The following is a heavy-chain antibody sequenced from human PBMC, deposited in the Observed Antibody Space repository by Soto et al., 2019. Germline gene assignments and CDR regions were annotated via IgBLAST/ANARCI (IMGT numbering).Heavy chain of an antibody. CDR2: IHYNGNT. Sequence: QVQLQVSGPGLVKPSETLSLTCTVSGDSISSYSWSWIRQPPGKGLEWIGNIHYNGNTKYNPSLKGPVTMSVDTSKNQFSLKLISVTAADTAVYYCAREGNLGRWLQPLDYWGQGTLVTVSS. CDR3: AREGNLGRWLQPLDY. J-gene: IGHJ4*02. D-gene: IGHD5-12*01. V-gene: IGHV4-59*01. CDR1: GDSISSYS.